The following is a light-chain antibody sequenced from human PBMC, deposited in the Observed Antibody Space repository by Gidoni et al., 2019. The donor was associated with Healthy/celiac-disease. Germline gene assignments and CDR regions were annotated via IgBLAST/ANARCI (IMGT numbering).Light chain of an antibody. J-gene: IGLJ2*01. Sequence: SSALTQDPPVSVALGQTVRITCQGDSLRSSYAGGYQQKPGRAPVLVIYGKNNRTTGIPDPFSGSSSGNTASLTITGAQAEDEAVYYCNSRDSSGNHLVFGGGTKLTVL. CDR3: NSRDSSGNHLV. CDR2: GKN. CDR1: SLRSSY. V-gene: IGLV3-19*01.